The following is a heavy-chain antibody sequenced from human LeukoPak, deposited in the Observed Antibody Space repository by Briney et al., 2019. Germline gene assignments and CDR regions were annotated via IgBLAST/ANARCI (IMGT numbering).Heavy chain of an antibody. CDR3: ARILGWERSDY. CDR1: GGTFSSYA. CDR2: IIPIPGIA. V-gene: IGHV1-69*04. J-gene: IGHJ4*02. D-gene: IGHD1-26*01. Sequence: SVKVSCKASGGTFSSYAISWVRQAPGQGLEWMGRIIPIPGIANYAQKFQGRVTITADKSTSTAYMELSSLRSEDTAVYYCARILGWERSDYWGQGTLVTVSS.